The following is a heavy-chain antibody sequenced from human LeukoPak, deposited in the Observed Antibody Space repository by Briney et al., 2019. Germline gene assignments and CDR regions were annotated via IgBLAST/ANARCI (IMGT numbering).Heavy chain of an antibody. D-gene: IGHD4-17*01. CDR1: GYTFTSYG. CDR2: ISAYNGNT. J-gene: IGHJ6*02. CDR3: AGDSYRTRGTVTTGAFDYYYYGMDV. V-gene: IGHV1-18*01. Sequence: ASVKVSCKASGYTFTSYGISWVRQAPGQGREWMGWISAYNGNTNYAQKLQGRFTMPTDASTSTAYMELRSLRSDDTAVYYCAGDSYRTRGTVTTGAFDYYYYGMDVWGQGTTVTVSS.